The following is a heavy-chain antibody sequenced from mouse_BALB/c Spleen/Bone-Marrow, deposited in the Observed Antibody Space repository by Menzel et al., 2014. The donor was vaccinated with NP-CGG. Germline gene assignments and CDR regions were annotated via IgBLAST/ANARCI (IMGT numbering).Heavy chain of an antibody. Sequence: EVKVVDSGGGLVKPGGSLKLSCAASGFTFRDYYLYWVRQTPEKRLEWVATISDGGSYTYYPGSVKGRFTISRDNAKNNLYLQMSSLKSEDTAMYYCARKVAMDYWGQGTSVTVSS. CDR2: ISDGGSYT. D-gene: IGHD2-14*01. CDR3: ARKVAMDY. V-gene: IGHV5-4*02. J-gene: IGHJ4*01. CDR1: GFTFRDYY.